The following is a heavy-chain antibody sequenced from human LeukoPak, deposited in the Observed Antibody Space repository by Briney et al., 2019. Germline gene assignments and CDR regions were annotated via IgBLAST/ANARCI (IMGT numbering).Heavy chain of an antibody. CDR1: GFTFSRFS. CDR3: ARVDYGDYAGEDY. V-gene: IGHV3-48*04. Sequence: GGSLRLSCAASGFTFSRFSMNWVHQAPGKGLEWVSYISSSSGTIYYADSVKGRFTISRDNAKNSLYLQMNSLRAEDTAVYYCARVDYGDYAGEDYWGQGTLVTVSS. CDR2: ISSSSGTI. J-gene: IGHJ4*02. D-gene: IGHD4-17*01.